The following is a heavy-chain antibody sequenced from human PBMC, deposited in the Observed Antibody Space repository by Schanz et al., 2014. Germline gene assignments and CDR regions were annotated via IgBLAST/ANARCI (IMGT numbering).Heavy chain of an antibody. CDR2: VFPNGIT. CDR1: GGSIRSGTYY. CDR3: ARDTTWRLDL. J-gene: IGHJ2*01. D-gene: IGHD1-1*01. Sequence: QVQLQESGPGLVKPSQTLSLTCTVSGGSIRSGTYYWSWIRQPAGKALEWVGRVFPNGITNYNPSLKSRATIPLDTPKTQFSLPLTSLTAADTAVYYCARDTTWRLDLWGRGTLVTVSS. V-gene: IGHV4-61*02.